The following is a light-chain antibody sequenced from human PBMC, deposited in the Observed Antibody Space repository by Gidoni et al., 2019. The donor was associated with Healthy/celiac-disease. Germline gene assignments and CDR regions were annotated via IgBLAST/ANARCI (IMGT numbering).Light chain of an antibody. J-gene: IGLJ2*01. CDR1: SRDVGGYSY. CDR2: EVS. V-gene: IGLV2-8*01. Sequence: QSALTQPPSASGSPGQSVTISCPGTSRDVGGYSYFSWYHQHPGKSPKLMIYEVSKRPSGVPDRFSGSKSGNTASLTVSGLQAEDEADYYCSSYAGSKNVVFGGGTKLTVL. CDR3: SSYAGSKNVV.